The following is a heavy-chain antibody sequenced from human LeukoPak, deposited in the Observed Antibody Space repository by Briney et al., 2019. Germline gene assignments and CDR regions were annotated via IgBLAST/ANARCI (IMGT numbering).Heavy chain of an antibody. J-gene: IGHJ4*02. CDR1: GYTFTAFY. CDR2: INPNSGGT. Sequence: ASVKVSCKASGYTFTAFYMHWVRQAPGQGLEWMGRINPNSGGTNYAQKFQGRVTMTRDTSISTAYMELSRLRSDDTAVYYCARGGRYSYFVDYWGQGTLVTVSS. V-gene: IGHV1-2*06. CDR3: ARGGRYSYFVDY. D-gene: IGHD5-18*01.